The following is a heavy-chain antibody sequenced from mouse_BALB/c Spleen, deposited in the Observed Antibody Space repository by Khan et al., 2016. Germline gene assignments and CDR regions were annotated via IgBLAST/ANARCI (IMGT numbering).Heavy chain of an antibody. V-gene: IGHV6-6*02. CDR3: WILL. CDR1: GVTLSPYF. J-gene: IGHJ2*01. CDR2: IRLKSDDYVT. Sequence: EGKSEEAGGGGVQQGGDIKREGVAGGVTLSPYFINFFRQSPEKGLEWVAEIRLKSDDYVTHYAESVKGRFTISRDDSKSSVYLQMNNLRAEDTGIYYCWILLWGQGTTLTVSS.